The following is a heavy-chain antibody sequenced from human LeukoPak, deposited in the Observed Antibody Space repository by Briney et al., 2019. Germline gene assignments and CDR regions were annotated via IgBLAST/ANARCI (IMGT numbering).Heavy chain of an antibody. V-gene: IGHV3-21*01. J-gene: IGHJ4*02. CDR3: ARVPQNYGVFDY. CDR2: ISSSSSYI. CDR1: GFTFSSYS. D-gene: IGHD1-7*01. Sequence: GGSLRLSCAASGFTFSSYSMNWVRQAPGKGLEWVSSISSSSSYIYYADSVKGRFTISRDNAKNSLYLQMNSLRAEDTAVYYCARVPQNYGVFDYCGEGTLVTVSS.